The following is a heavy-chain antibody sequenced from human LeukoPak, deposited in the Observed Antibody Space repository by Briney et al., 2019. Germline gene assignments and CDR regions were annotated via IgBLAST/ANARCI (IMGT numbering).Heavy chain of an antibody. D-gene: IGHD5-24*01. CDR2: IYYSGST. J-gene: IGHJ4*02. Sequence: SQTLSLTCTVSGGSISSGDYYWSWIRQPPGKGLEWIGYIYYSGSTYYNPSLKSRVTISVDTSKNQFSLKLSSVTAADTAVYDCARGEEGRDGYNFGYWGQGTLVTVSS. CDR1: GGSISSGDYY. CDR3: ARGEEGRDGYNFGY. V-gene: IGHV4-30-4*01.